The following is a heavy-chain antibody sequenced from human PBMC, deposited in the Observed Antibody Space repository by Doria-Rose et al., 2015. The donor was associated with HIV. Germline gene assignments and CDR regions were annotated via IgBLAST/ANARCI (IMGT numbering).Heavy chain of an antibody. Sequence: VQLVESGGGLVQPGGSLRLSCAASGFTFSSYWMHWVRQAPGKGLVWVSRINSDGSSTSYADSVKGRFTISRDNAKNTLYLQMNSLRAEDTAVYYCARDPPYSSGYHNYYYYGMDVWGQGTTVTVSS. J-gene: IGHJ6*02. V-gene: IGHV3-74*01. CDR1: GFTFSSYW. CDR3: ARDPPYSSGYHNYYYYGMDV. D-gene: IGHD3-22*01. CDR2: INSDGSST.